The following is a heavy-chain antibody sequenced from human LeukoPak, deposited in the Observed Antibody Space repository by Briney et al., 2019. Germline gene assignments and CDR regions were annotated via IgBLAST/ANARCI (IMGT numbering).Heavy chain of an antibody. Sequence: SGGSLRLSCAASGFTFSSYAMSWVRQAPGKGLEWVSAISGSGGSTYYADSVKGRFTISRDNSKNTLFLQMNSLRAEDTAVYYCAKGQLSAYVRYFDYWGQGTLVTVSS. CDR2: ISGSGGST. CDR1: GFTFSSYA. V-gene: IGHV3-23*01. D-gene: IGHD5-12*01. J-gene: IGHJ4*02. CDR3: AKGQLSAYVRYFDY.